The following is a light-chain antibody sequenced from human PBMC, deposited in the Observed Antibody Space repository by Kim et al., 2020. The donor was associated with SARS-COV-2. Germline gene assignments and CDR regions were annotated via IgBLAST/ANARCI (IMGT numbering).Light chain of an antibody. CDR3: QQLET. J-gene: IGKJ2*01. CDR2: GAS. CDR1: QSVSTSY. V-gene: IGKV3-20*01. Sequence: EIVLTLSPETLSLSPGEIATLSCRASQSVSTSYLAWYQQKPGQAPRLLIYGASSRATGIPDRFSGSGSGTDFTLTISRLEPEDFAVYYCQQLETFGQGTKLEIK.